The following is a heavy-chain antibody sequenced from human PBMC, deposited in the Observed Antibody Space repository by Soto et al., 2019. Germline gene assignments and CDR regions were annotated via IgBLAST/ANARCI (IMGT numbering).Heavy chain of an antibody. J-gene: IGHJ4*02. V-gene: IGHV3-48*01. CDR1: GFTFSSYS. CDR3: ARDDIAAAGTVDY. Sequence: PGGSLRLSCAASGFTFSSYSMNWVRQAPGKGLEWVSYISSSSSTIYYADSVRGRFTISRDNAKNSLYLQMNSLRAEDTAVYYCARDDIAAAGTVDYWGQGTLVTVSS. CDR2: ISSSSSTI. D-gene: IGHD6-13*01.